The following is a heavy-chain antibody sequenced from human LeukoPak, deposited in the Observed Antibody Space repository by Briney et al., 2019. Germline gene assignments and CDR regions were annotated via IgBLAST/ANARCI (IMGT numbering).Heavy chain of an antibody. J-gene: IGHJ4*02. Sequence: GSLRLSCAASGFTFSSYWMSWVRQAPGKGLEWVANIKQDGSEKYYVDSVKGRFTISRDNAKNSLYLQMNSLRAEDTAVYYCARADVVVPAAYFDYWGQGTLVTVSS. CDR2: IKQDGSEK. CDR1: GFTFSSYW. V-gene: IGHV3-7*01. CDR3: ARADVVVPAAYFDY. D-gene: IGHD2-2*01.